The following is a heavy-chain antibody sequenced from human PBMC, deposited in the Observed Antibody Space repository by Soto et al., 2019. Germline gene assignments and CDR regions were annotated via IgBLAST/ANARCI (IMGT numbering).Heavy chain of an antibody. CDR2: TYYRSKWYN. CDR3: ARGNRRVTIFGVVPNWFDP. J-gene: IGHJ5*02. V-gene: IGHV6-1*01. CDR1: GDSVSSSSAA. Sequence: SQTLSLTGAISGDSVSSSSAAWNWIRQSPSRGLEWLGRTYYRSKWYNDYAVSVKSRITINPDTSKNQFSLQLNSVTPEDTAVYYCARGNRRVTIFGVVPNWFDPWGQGTLVTVSS. D-gene: IGHD3-3*01.